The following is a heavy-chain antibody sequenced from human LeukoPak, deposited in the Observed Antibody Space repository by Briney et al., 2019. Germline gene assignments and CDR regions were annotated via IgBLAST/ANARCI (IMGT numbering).Heavy chain of an antibody. D-gene: IGHD3-10*01. Sequence: GGSLRLSCAASGFSFSSHSMNWVRKAPGKGLEWVSAISSSSNSIKQRDSVKGRFTTYRDNDKSSVYLEMSDLRVEDTAVYYCAKVGTGNQYGSGDFDLWGQGSLVTVSS. CDR1: GFSFSSHS. CDR2: ISSSSNSI. J-gene: IGHJ4*02. V-gene: IGHV3-21*06. CDR3: AKVGTGNQYGSGDFDL.